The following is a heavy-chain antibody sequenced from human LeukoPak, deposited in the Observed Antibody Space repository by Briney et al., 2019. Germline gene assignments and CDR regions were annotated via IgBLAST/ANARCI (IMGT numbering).Heavy chain of an antibody. Sequence: SETLSLTCTVSGGSISSGGYYWSWIRQHPGKGLEWIGYIYYSGSTYYNPSLKSRVTISVDTSKNQFSLKLSSVTAADTAVYYCPIDTGSNAFDYWCQGTLVTVSS. J-gene: IGHJ4*02. V-gene: IGHV4-31*03. CDR3: PIDTGSNAFDY. CDR2: IYYSGST. D-gene: IGHD4-23*01. CDR1: GGSISSGGYY.